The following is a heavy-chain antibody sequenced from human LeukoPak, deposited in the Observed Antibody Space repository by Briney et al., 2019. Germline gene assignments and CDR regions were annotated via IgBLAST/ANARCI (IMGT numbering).Heavy chain of an antibody. Sequence: SETLSLSCAVYGGSFSGYYWSWIRQPPGKGLEWIWGINHSGSTNYNPSLKSRVTISVDTSKNQYSLKLSSVTAADTAVYYCARGLSQTNYDSLTGYYEPGLNWFDPWGQGTLVTVSS. J-gene: IGHJ5*02. CDR1: GGSFSGYY. D-gene: IGHD3-9*01. CDR2: INHSGST. V-gene: IGHV4-34*01. CDR3: ARGLSQTNYDSLTGYYEPGLNWFDP.